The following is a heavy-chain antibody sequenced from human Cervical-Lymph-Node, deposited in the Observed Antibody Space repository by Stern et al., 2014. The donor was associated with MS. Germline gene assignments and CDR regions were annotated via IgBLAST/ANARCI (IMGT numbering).Heavy chain of an antibody. Sequence: VQLVQSGAEVKKPGASVKVSCKVSGYTLTELSMHWVRQAPGKGLEWMGGFDPEDGETIYAQKFQGRVTMTEDTSTGTGYMGLSSLRAEDTAVYYCATNRTGSSSDSNYYFYYGMDVWGQGTTVTVSS. CDR3: ATNRTGSSSDSNYYFYYGMDV. J-gene: IGHJ6*02. V-gene: IGHV1-24*01. CDR2: FDPEDGET. CDR1: GYTLTELS. D-gene: IGHD6-6*01.